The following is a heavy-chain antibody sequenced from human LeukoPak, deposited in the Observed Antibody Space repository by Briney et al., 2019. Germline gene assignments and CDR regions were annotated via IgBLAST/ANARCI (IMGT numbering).Heavy chain of an antibody. J-gene: IGHJ4*02. Sequence: PSETLSLTCTVSGGSISSGGYYWSWIRQHPRKGLEWIGYIYYSGSTYYNPSLKSRVTISVDTSKNQFSLKLSSVTAADTALYYCARASFGHYYDSSGPPDYWGQGTLVTVSS. CDR2: IYYSGST. CDR3: ARASFGHYYDSSGPPDY. CDR1: GGSISSGGYY. D-gene: IGHD3-22*01. V-gene: IGHV4-31*03.